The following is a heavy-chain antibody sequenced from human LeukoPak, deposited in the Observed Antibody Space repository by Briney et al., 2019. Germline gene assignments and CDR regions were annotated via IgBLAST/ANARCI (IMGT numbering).Heavy chain of an antibody. CDR2: ISSSASYK. Sequence: GGSLRLSCAASGFTFSSYAMSWVRQAPGKGLEWVSSISSSASYKYYPDSLKGRFTISRDNAKNSLYLQMNSLRAEDTAVYYCARGRGEWFGEFHYWGQGTLVTVSS. CDR3: ARGRGEWFGEFHY. CDR1: GFTFSSYA. D-gene: IGHD3-10*01. V-gene: IGHV3-21*01. J-gene: IGHJ4*02.